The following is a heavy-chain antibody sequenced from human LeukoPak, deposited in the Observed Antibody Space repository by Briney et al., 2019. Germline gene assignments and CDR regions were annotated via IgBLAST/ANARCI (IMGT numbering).Heavy chain of an antibody. Sequence: ASVKVSCKASGGTFSSYAISWVRQARGQGLEWMGRIIPILGIANYAQKFQGRVTITADKSTSTAYMELSSLRSEDTAVYYCANPEAGTGPYDAFDIWGQGTMVTVSS. CDR1: GGTFSSYA. J-gene: IGHJ3*02. CDR2: IIPILGIA. V-gene: IGHV1-69*04. D-gene: IGHD6-13*01. CDR3: ANPEAGTGPYDAFDI.